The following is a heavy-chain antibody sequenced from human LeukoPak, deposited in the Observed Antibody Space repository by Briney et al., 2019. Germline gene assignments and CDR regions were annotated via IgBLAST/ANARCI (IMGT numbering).Heavy chain of an antibody. Sequence: PSETLSLTCTVSGYTISSGYYWGWIRQPPGKGLEWIGSIYHSGSTYYNPSLKSRVTISVDTSKNQFSLKLSSVTAADTAVYYCARERDLDAFDIWGQGTMVTVSS. J-gene: IGHJ3*02. CDR3: ARERDLDAFDI. CDR2: IYHSGST. V-gene: IGHV4-38-2*02. CDR1: GYTISSGYY.